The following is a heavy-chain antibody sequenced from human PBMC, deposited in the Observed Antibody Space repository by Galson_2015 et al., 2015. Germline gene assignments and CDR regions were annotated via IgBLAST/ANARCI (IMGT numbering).Heavy chain of an antibody. Sequence: SLRLSCAASGFTFSSYGMHWVRQAPGKGLEWVSYISSSSSTIYYADSVKGRFTISRDNAKNSLYLQMNSLRDEDTAVYYCARVRFGERNSWFDPWGQGTLVTVSS. CDR1: GFTFSSYG. CDR3: ARVRFGERNSWFDP. D-gene: IGHD3-10*01. J-gene: IGHJ5*02. CDR2: ISSSSSTI. V-gene: IGHV3-48*02.